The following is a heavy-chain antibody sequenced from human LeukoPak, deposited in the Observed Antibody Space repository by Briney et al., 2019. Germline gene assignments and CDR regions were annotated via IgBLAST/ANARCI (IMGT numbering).Heavy chain of an antibody. CDR2: INHSGST. Sequence: SETLSLTCAVYGGSFSGYYWSWIRQPPGKGLEWIGEINHSGSTNYNPSLKSRVTISVDTSKNQLSLKLSSVTAADTAVYYCARGRRSSGYYPQMVLRYYFDYWGQGTLVTVSS. J-gene: IGHJ4*02. CDR1: GGSFSGYY. CDR3: ARGRRSSGYYPQMVLRYYFDY. D-gene: IGHD3-22*01. V-gene: IGHV4-34*01.